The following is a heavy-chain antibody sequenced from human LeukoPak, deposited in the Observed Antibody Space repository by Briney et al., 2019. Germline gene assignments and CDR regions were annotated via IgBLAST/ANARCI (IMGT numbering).Heavy chain of an antibody. V-gene: IGHV4-61*02. D-gene: IGHD3-22*01. CDR1: GGSISSGTYY. CDR3: ARVTTGGYYNC. Sequence: SQTLSLTCTVSGGSISSGTYYWTWIRQPAGKGLEWIGRIYTTGSTNYNPSLKSRVTMSTDTSKNQFSLKLSSVTTADTAVYYCARVTTGGYYNCWGQGTLVTVSS. J-gene: IGHJ4*02. CDR2: IYTTGST.